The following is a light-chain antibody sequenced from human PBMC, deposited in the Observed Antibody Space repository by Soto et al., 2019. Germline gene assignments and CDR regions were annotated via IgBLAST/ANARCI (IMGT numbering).Light chain of an antibody. CDR2: DNN. V-gene: IGLV1-40*01. CDR1: SSHIGATSN. CDR3: QSYDFSLTAVV. J-gene: IGLJ2*01. Sequence: QSVLTQPPSVSGAPGQRVTISCTGSSSHIGATSNVYWYQQLPGAAPKLLFYDNNSRPSGVPDRFSGSKSGTSASLAITGLQAEDEADYYCQSYDFSLTAVVFGGGTKLTVL.